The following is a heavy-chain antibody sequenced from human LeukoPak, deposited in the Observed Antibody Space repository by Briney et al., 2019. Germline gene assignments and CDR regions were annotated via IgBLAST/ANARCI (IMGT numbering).Heavy chain of an antibody. J-gene: IGHJ5*02. D-gene: IGHD2-15*01. CDR2: INGGGGNT. CDR3: AKDRDRGYCSGGSSFNWFDP. Sequence: GGSVRLSCAASGFTFSSYAMSWVRQAPGRGREGVTAINGGGGNTYYADCGRGRFTIDRDNCKNSLDLQMNSVRAEDAAVYEGAKDRDRGYCSGGSSFNWFDPWGQGTLVTVSS. V-gene: IGHV3-23*01. CDR1: GFTFSSYA.